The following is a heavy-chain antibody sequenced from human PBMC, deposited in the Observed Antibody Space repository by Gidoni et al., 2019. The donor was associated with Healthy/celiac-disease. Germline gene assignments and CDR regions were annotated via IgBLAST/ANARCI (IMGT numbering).Heavy chain of an antibody. CDR2: IFSNDEK. CDR1: GFSLSNARMG. J-gene: IGHJ3*02. CDR3: ARDYYDSSGYSLTRVDAFDI. V-gene: IGHV2-26*01. Sequence: QVTLKESGPVLVKPTETLTLTCTVSGFSLSNARMGVSWIRQPPGKALEWLAHIFSNDEKSYSTSLKSRLTISKDTSKSQVVLTMTNMDPVDTATYYCARDYYDSSGYSLTRVDAFDIWGQGTMVTVSS. D-gene: IGHD3-22*01.